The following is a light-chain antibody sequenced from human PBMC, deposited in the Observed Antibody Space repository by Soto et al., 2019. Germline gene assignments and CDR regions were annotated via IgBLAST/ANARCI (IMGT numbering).Light chain of an antibody. J-gene: IGKJ5*01. CDR2: DAS. CDR3: QQRSNLSPIT. V-gene: IGKV3-11*01. CDR1: QSLSSY. Sequence: EIVLTQSPATLSLSPGERATLSCRASQSLSSYLAWYQQKPGQTPRLLIYDASNMATGIPARFSGNGSGTDFTLIISSLDHEDFAVYYCQQRSNLSPITFGQGARLHIK.